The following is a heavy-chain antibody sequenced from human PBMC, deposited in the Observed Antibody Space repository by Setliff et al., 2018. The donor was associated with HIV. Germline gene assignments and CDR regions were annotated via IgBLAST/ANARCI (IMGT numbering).Heavy chain of an antibody. D-gene: IGHD3-10*01. CDR3: ARGPTGSGSAYLDN. J-gene: IGHJ4*02. V-gene: IGHV3-43D*03. Sequence: PGGSLSLSCAASGFSLDDYAMHWVRQLPGKGLEWVSLITWNGDTTYYADSVKGRFSISRDTSKNSLYLQMNGLTGEDTALYYCARGPTGSGSAYLDNWGQGTLVTVSS. CDR1: GFSLDDYA. CDR2: ITWNGDTT.